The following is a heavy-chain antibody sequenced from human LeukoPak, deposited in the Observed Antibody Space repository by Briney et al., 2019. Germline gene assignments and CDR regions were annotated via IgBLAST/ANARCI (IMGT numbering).Heavy chain of an antibody. J-gene: IGHJ5*02. D-gene: IGHD3-3*01. CDR2: ISSSSSYI. CDR1: GFTFSSYS. Sequence: PGGSLRLSCAASGFTFSSYSMNWVRQAPGKGLEWVSSISSSSSYIYYADSVKGRFTISRDNAKNSLYLQMNSLRAEDTAVYYCAREALYYDFWSGYYGGDYWFDPWGQGTLVTVSS. CDR3: AREALYYDFWSGYYGGDYWFDP. V-gene: IGHV3-21*01.